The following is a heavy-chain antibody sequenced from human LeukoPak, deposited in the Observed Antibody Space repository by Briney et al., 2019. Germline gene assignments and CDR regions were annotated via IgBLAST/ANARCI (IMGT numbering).Heavy chain of an antibody. V-gene: IGHV3-30-3*01. J-gene: IGHJ4*02. D-gene: IGHD3-22*01. CDR1: GFTFSSYA. Sequence: GGSLRLSCSASGFTFSSYAMHWVRQAPGKGLEWVAVISYDGDNEYYADSVKGQFTISRDNSKDTLYLQMNSLRAEDTAVYYCHLGPYDSSLDYWGQGTLVTVSS. CDR3: HLGPYDSSLDY. CDR2: ISYDGDNE.